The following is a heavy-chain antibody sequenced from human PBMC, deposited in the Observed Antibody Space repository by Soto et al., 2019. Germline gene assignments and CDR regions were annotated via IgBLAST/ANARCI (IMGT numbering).Heavy chain of an antibody. J-gene: IGHJ6*02. D-gene: IGHD6-6*01. V-gene: IGHV6-1*01. Sequence: SQTLSLTCAISGDSVSSNSAAWNWIRQSPSRGLEWLGRTYYRSKWYNDYAVSVKSRITINPDTSKNQFSLQLNSVTPEDTAVYYCARDRIAARRYYYYGMAVWGQGTTVTVSS. CDR2: TYYRSKWYN. CDR1: GDSVSSNSAA. CDR3: ARDRIAARRYYYYGMAV.